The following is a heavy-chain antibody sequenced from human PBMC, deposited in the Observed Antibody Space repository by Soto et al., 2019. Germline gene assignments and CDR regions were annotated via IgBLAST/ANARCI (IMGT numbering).Heavy chain of an antibody. Sequence: GGSLRLSCAASGFTFSSYWMSWVRQAPGKGLEWVANIKQDGSEKYYVDSVKGRFTISRDNAKNSLYLQMNSLRAEDTAVYYCARDYLQSSDWFDPWGQGTLVTVSS. J-gene: IGHJ5*02. CDR2: IKQDGSEK. V-gene: IGHV3-7*01. D-gene: IGHD6-6*01. CDR1: GFTFSSYW. CDR3: ARDYLQSSDWFDP.